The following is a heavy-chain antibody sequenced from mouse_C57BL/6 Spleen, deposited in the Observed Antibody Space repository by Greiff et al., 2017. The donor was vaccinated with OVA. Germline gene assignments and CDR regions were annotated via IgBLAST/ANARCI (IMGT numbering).Heavy chain of an antibody. J-gene: IGHJ3*01. V-gene: IGHV5-4*01. CDR3: ARDDYDYGFAY. CDR2: ISDGGSYT. D-gene: IGHD2-4*01. CDR1: GFTFSSYA. Sequence: EVQLVESGGGLVKPGGSLKLSCAASGFTFSSYAMSWVRQTPEKRLEWVATISDGGSYTYYPDNVKGRFTISRDNAKNNLYLQMSHLKSEDTAMYYCARDDYDYGFAYWGQGTLVTVSA.